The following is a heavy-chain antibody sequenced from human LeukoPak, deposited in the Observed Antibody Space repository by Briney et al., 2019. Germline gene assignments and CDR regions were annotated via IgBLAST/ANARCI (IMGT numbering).Heavy chain of an antibody. Sequence: GGSLRLSCAASGFMFDKYGMNWVRQAPGRGLEWVSSISSSSDHIYYADSLKGRITISRDNAKNSAYLQINSLRAEDTAVYYCARDLDYGGRSNFDHWGQGTLVTVSS. CDR1: GFMFDKYG. V-gene: IGHV3-21*01. CDR2: ISSSSDHI. D-gene: IGHD4-23*01. J-gene: IGHJ4*02. CDR3: ARDLDYGGRSNFDH.